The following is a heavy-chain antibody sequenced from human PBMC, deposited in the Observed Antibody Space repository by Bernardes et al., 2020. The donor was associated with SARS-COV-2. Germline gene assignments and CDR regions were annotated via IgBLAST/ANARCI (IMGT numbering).Heavy chain of an antibody. V-gene: IGHV4-59*01. J-gene: IGHJ4*02. Sequence: SETLSLTCSVSGASISTYYWSWIRQPPGKGLEWIGYIYDSGSTNYNPSLKSRVTISVDTSKNQFSLKLTSVTAADTAVYYCARGGWYNDYWGQGTLVTVSS. CDR3: ARGGWYNDY. D-gene: IGHD6-19*01. CDR1: GASISTYY. CDR2: IYDSGST.